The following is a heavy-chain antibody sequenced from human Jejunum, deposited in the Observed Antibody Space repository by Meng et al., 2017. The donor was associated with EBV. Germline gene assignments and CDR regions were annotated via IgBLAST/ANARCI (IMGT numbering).Heavy chain of an antibody. V-gene: IGHV4-4*02. CDR1: GGSIRSPNW. D-gene: IGHD6-13*01. J-gene: IGHJ4*02. CDR2: IYHTGST. CDR3: AREVSNTSSWGSFDH. Sequence: QVHLEXXGPGPXKPSGTVSXTCAVSGGSIRSPNWWHWVRQAPGEGLEWIGEIYHTGSTNYNPSLKSRVTMSLDQSKNQFSMKLTSVTAADTAVYFCAREVSNTSSWGSFDHWGQGPRVTVSS.